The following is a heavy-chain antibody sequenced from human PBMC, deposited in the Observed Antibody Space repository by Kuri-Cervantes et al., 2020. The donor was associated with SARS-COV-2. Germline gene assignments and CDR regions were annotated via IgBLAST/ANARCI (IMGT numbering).Heavy chain of an antibody. CDR3: AREQEHDHLVGRQGGNYYYGLDV. CDR2: ISGSGGST. Sequence: GESLKSPCAASGFTFSSYAMSWVRQAPGKGLEWVSAISGSGGSTYYADSVKGRFTISRDNSKNTLYLQMNSLRAEDTAVYYCAREQEHDHLVGRQGGNYYYGLDVWGQGTTVTVSS. D-gene: IGHD3-10*01. J-gene: IGHJ6*02. V-gene: IGHV3-23*01. CDR1: GFTFSSYA.